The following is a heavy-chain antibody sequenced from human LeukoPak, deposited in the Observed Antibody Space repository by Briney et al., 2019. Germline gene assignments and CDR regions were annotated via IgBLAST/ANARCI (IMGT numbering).Heavy chain of an antibody. CDR1: GYSISSGHF. D-gene: IGHD3-16*01. Sequence: SETLSLTCTVSGYSISSGHFWSWIRQPPGKGLEWIGSIYGSGTTYYDPPLRSRVSISADTSKNHFSLELSPVTAADTAVYYCASVGGGSPYWGQGTLVTVSS. V-gene: IGHV4-38-2*02. CDR2: IYGSGTT. CDR3: ASVGGGSPY. J-gene: IGHJ4*02.